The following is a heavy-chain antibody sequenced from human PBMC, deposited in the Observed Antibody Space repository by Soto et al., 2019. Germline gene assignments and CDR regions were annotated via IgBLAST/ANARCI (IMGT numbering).Heavy chain of an antibody. V-gene: IGHV3-21*01. D-gene: IGHD3-10*01. Sequence: PGGSLRLSCAASGFTFSTYTMNWVRQAPGKGLEWISSISSGSSYIYYAGSVKGRFTISRDNAKNSLFLQTNSLRADDTAVYYCARDILSGGAYPDSWGQGTKVTV. CDR3: ARDILSGGAYPDS. CDR2: ISSGSSYI. J-gene: IGHJ5*01. CDR1: GFTFSTYT.